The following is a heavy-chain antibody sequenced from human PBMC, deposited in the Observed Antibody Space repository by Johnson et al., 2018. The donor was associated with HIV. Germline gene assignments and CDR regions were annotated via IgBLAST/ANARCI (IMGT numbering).Heavy chain of an antibody. CDR2: ITGSGSSI. Sequence: VQLVESGGGLVQPGRSLRLSCAASGFTFDDYAMHWVRQAPGKGLEWVSYITGSGSSIYYADSVKGRFTISRDNAKNSLYLQMDSLRGEDTAVYYCARDQNIVLMVYAAPGAYDLWGQGTMVIVSS. CDR3: ARDQNIVLMVYAAPGAYDL. CDR1: GFTFDDYA. J-gene: IGHJ3*01. D-gene: IGHD2-8*01. V-gene: IGHV3-48*03.